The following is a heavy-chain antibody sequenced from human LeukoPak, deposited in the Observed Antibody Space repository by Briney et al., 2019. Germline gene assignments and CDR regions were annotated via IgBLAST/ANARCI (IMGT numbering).Heavy chain of an antibody. CDR3: ARLQWLVRAFDY. Sequence: GASVKVSCKASGYTFTSYYMHWVRQAPGQGLEWMGWINPNSGGTNYAQKFQGRVTMTRDTSISTAYMELSRLRSDDTAVYYCARLQWLVRAFDYWGQGALVTVSS. D-gene: IGHD6-19*01. CDR1: GYTFTSYY. CDR2: INPNSGGT. J-gene: IGHJ4*02. V-gene: IGHV1-2*02.